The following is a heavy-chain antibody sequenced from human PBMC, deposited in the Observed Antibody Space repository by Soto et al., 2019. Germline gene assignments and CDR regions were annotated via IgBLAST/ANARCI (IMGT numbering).Heavy chain of an antibody. J-gene: IGHJ4*02. D-gene: IGHD3-10*01. V-gene: IGHV1-46*01. CDR3: ARDFSGPMDY. Sequence: ASVKVSCKASGYTFTNYYMHWVRQAPGQGLEWMGIVYPSGGSTRNAQKFQGRVTMTRDTSTSTVYMELSSLRSEDTAVYYCARDFSGPMDYWGRGTLVTVSS. CDR2: VYPSGGST. CDR1: GYTFTNYY.